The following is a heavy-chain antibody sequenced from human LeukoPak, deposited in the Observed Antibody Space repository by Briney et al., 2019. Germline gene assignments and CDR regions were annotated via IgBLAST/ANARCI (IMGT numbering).Heavy chain of an antibody. CDR2: INPNSGGT. CDR1: GYTFTTDY. V-gene: IGHV1-2*02. J-gene: IGHJ4*02. D-gene: IGHD6-13*01. Sequence: ASVKVSCKASGYTFTTDYIHWVRQAPGQGLEWMGWINPNSGGTNYAQKFQGRVTMTRDTSISTAYMELSRLRSDDTAVYYCARVPTPHRAAAGTSFFDFWGQGTLVTVSS. CDR3: ARVPTPHRAAAGTSFFDF.